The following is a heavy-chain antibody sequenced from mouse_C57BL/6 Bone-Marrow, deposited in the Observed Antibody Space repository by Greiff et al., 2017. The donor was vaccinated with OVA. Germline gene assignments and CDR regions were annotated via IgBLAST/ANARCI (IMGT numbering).Heavy chain of an antibody. Sequence: VQLQQSGPELVKPGASVKISCKASGYTFTDYYMNWVKQSHGKSLEWIGDINPNNGGTSYNQKFKGKATLTVDKSSSTAYMELRSLTSEDSAVYYCAREGIYYDYDSYAMDYWGQGTSVTVSS. V-gene: IGHV1-26*01. CDR2: INPNNGGT. D-gene: IGHD2-4*01. J-gene: IGHJ4*01. CDR3: AREGIYYDYDSYAMDY. CDR1: GYTFTDYY.